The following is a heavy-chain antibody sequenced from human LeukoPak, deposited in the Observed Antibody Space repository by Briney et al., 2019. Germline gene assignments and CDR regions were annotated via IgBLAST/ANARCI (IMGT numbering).Heavy chain of an antibody. V-gene: IGHV3-33*06. CDR3: AKDFHTVTAYAFDI. Sequence: GRSLRLSCAASGFTFSSYGMRWVRQAPGKGLEWVAVIWYDGSNKYYADSVKGRFTISRDNSKNTLYLQMNSLRAEDTAVYYCAKDFHTVTAYAFDIWGQGTMVTVSS. CDR1: GFTFSSYG. CDR2: IWYDGSNK. D-gene: IGHD4-11*01. J-gene: IGHJ3*02.